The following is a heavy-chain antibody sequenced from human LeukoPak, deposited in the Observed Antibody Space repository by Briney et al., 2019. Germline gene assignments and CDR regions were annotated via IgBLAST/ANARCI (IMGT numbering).Heavy chain of an antibody. CDR2: IKQDGSEK. CDR3: ARVRMVGELTGYYYHYGMDV. CDR1: GFTFSSYW. D-gene: IGHD1-26*01. V-gene: IGHV3-7*01. J-gene: IGHJ6*02. Sequence: GGSLRLSCAASGFTFSSYWMSWVRQAPGKGLEWVANIKQDGSEKYYVDSVKGRFTISRDNAKNSLYLQMNSLRAEDTAVYYCARVRMVGELTGYYYHYGMDVWGQGTTVTVSS.